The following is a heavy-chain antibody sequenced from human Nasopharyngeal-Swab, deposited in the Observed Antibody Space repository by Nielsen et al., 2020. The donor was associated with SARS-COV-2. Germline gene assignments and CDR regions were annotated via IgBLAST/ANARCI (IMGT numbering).Heavy chain of an antibody. CDR3: ARGYSSSWYVPFYYGMDV. D-gene: IGHD6-13*01. CDR1: GGSISSSSYY. Sequence: SETLSLTCTVSGGSISSSSYYWGWIRQPPGKGLEWIGEINHSGSANYNPSLKSRVTISVDTSKNQFSLKLSSVTAADTAVYYCARGYSSSWYVPFYYGMDVWGQGTTVTVSS. V-gene: IGHV4-39*07. J-gene: IGHJ6*02. CDR2: INHSGSA.